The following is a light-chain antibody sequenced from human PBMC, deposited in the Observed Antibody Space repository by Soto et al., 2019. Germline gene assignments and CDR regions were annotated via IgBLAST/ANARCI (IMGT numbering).Light chain of an antibody. CDR3: QQYNNWPSIT. CDR2: GAS. J-gene: IGKJ5*01. CDR1: QSVSSN. V-gene: IGKV3-15*01. Sequence: EIVLTQSPATLSVAPGERAPLSCRASQSVSSNLAWYQQKPGQAPRLLIYGASTRATGIPARFSGSGSGTEFTLTISSLQSEDFAVYYCQQYNNWPSITFGQGTRLAIK.